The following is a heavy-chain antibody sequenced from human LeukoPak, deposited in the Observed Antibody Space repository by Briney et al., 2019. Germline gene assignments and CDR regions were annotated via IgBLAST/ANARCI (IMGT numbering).Heavy chain of an antibody. J-gene: IGHJ6*02. CDR1: GFTFSSYA. CDR2: ISGSGGST. Sequence: GGSLRLSCAASGFTFSSYAMSWVRQAPGKGLEWVSAISGSGGSTYYADSVKGRFTISRDNSKNTLYLQMNSLSAEDPARYYCAKAELAVGGRFLTYVGMDVWGQGTTVTVSS. D-gene: IGHD6-19*01. V-gene: IGHV3-23*01. CDR3: AKAELAVGGRFLTYVGMDV.